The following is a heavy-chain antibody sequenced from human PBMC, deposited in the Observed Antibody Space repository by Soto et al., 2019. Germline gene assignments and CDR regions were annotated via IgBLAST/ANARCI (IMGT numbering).Heavy chain of an antibody. Sequence: EVQLLESGGGLVQPGGSLRLSCAVSGFTFSSYSMRWVRQAPGKGLEWVSGISGSGDSADYSDSVKGRFTISRDNSKNRLHLQMNSLRAEDTAIYYCVKKMGGGYCTKYVWGQGTTVTVSS. V-gene: IGHV3-23*01. CDR3: VKKMGGGYCTKYV. CDR2: ISGSGDSA. CDR1: GFTFSSYS. D-gene: IGHD2-21*01. J-gene: IGHJ6*02.